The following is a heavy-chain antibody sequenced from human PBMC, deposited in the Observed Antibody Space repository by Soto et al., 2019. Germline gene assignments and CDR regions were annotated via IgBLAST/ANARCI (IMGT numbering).Heavy chain of an antibody. CDR3: ARYSRIEATGVY. J-gene: IGHJ4*02. CDR2: IYYSGNT. Sequence: QVQLQESGPGLVKPSETLTLTCTVPGGSISSYYWSWIRQPPGKGLECIGYIYYSGNTNYNPSLKSRVTISVDTSNNQFSLKLSSVTGGDTAVYYCARYSRIEATGVYWGQGTMVTVSS. V-gene: IGHV4-59*08. CDR1: GGSISSYY. D-gene: IGHD7-27*01.